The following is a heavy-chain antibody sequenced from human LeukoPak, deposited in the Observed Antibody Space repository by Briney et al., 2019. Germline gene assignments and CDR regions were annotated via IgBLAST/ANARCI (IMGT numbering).Heavy chain of an antibody. J-gene: IGHJ2*01. D-gene: IGHD6-19*01. CDR2: IYTSGST. Sequence: SETLSLTCTVSGGSISSYYWSWIRQPPGKGLEWIGRIYTSGSTNYNPSLKSRVTMSVDTSKNQFSLKLSSVTAADTAVYYCATSRPGIAVAGTRRYWYFDHWGRGTLVTVSS. CDR3: ATSRPGIAVAGTRRYWYFDH. V-gene: IGHV4-4*07. CDR1: GGSISSYY.